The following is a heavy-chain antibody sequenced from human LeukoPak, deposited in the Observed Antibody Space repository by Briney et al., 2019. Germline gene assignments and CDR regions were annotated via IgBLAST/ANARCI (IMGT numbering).Heavy chain of an antibody. V-gene: IGHV1-24*01. CDR1: GYSLSELS. CDR3: AAGGVYDLLDN. D-gene: IGHD2-8*01. J-gene: IGHJ4*02. Sequence: ASVKVSCKVSGYSLSELSMHWVRQAPGKGLEWMGGFDPENGEAVYAQKFQGRVTMTEDTSTDTSYMELNSLKSEDTAVYYRAAGGVYDLLDNWGQGTLVTVSS. CDR2: FDPENGEA.